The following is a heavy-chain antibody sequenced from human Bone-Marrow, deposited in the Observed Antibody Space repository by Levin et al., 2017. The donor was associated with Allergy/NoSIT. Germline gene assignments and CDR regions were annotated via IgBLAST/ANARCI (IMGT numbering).Heavy chain of an antibody. CDR1: GCTFTSYD. J-gene: IGHJ4*02. Sequence: SVKVSCKASGCTFTSYDVQWVRQARGQGREGMGWIVVGSGNTNYAQKFQERVTITRDMSTSTAYMGLSSRRFEETAVYYCAAGVPHSSSFDSWGQGTLVTVSS. CDR2: IVVGSGNT. CDR3: AAGVPHSSSFDS. D-gene: IGHD6-6*01. V-gene: IGHV1-58*01.